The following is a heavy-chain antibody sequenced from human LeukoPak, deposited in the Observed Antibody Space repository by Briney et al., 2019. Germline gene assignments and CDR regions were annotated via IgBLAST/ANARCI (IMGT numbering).Heavy chain of an antibody. CDR3: AGDYYYYGMDV. V-gene: IGHV3-9*01. Sequence: GGSLRLSCAASGFTFDDYAMHWVRQAPAKGLEWVSGISWNSGSIGYADSVKGRFTISRDNAKNSLYLQMNSLRAEDTALYYCAGDYYYYGMDVWGQGTRSPSP. J-gene: IGHJ6*02. CDR1: GFTFDDYA. CDR2: ISWNSGSI.